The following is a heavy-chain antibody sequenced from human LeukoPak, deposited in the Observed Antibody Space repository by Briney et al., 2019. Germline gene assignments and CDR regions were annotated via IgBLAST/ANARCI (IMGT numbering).Heavy chain of an antibody. CDR3: ARARDYGDYHIYDY. CDR2: INYSGSPKYST. J-gene: IGHJ4*02. D-gene: IGHD4-17*01. Sequence: SETLSLTCSVSGGSMSSYYWSWIRQPPGRGLEWIGYINYSGSPKYSTNYNASLNSRVTISVDTSKNQFSLRLRSVTTADTAFYFCARARDYGDYHIYDYWGQGALVTVSS. V-gene: IGHV4-59*01. CDR1: GGSMSSYY.